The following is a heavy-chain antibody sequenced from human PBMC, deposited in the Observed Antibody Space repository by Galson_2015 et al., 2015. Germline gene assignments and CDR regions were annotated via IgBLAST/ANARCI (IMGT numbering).Heavy chain of an antibody. CDR3: AKGKTGYSSSWFTY. V-gene: IGHV3-9*01. D-gene: IGHD6-13*01. Sequence: SLRLSCAASGFTFDDYAIHWVRQAPGKGLEWVSGISWNSGSIGYADSVKGRFTISRDNAKNSLYPQMNSLRAEDTALYYCAKGKTGYSSSWFTYWGREPWSPSPQ. J-gene: IGHJ4*02. CDR1: GFTFDDYA. CDR2: ISWNSGSI.